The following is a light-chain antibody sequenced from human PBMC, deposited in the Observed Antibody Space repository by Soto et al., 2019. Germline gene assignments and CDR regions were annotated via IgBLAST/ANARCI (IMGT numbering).Light chain of an antibody. CDR3: SEYSGSNHLV. CDR2: DVS. Sequence: QSALTQPASVSGSPGRSVTISCAGTSSDVGGYNFVSWYQQHPGKAPQLMLYDVSSRPSGVSNRFSGSKSGNTASLTISGLQAEHVADSSSSEYSGSNHLVVGTMT. V-gene: IGLV2-14*03. CDR1: SSDVGGYNF. J-gene: IGLJ1*01.